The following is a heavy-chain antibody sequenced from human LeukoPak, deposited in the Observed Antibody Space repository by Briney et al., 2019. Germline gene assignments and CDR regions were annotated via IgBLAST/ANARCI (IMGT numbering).Heavy chain of an antibody. D-gene: IGHD2-21*01. Sequence: SETLSLTCTVSGGSISSYYWSWIRQPPGKGLEWIGYIYYSGSTNYNPSLKSRVTISVDTSKNQFSLKLSSVTAADTAAYYCARSAEESGYCGGDCYLQPPYYYYYMDVWGKGTTVTVSS. V-gene: IGHV4-59*01. CDR3: ARSAEESGYCGGDCYLQPPYYYYYMDV. J-gene: IGHJ6*03. CDR2: IYYSGST. CDR1: GGSISSYY.